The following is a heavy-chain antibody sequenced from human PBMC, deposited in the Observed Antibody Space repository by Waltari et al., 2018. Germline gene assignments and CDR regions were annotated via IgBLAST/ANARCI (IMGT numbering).Heavy chain of an antibody. J-gene: IGHJ4*02. D-gene: IGHD3-3*01. CDR2: IRNKSNSYTT. Sequence: EVQLVESGGGLVQPGGSLRLSCAASGFTFSDHYMHWVRQAQGKGLEWIGLIRNKSNSYTTEYVGAVQGRFTISRDDSKKTVSLQMSSLKTEDTAVYYCTRDWSGTDRYFDYWGQGVLVTVSS. CDR1: GFTFSDHY. V-gene: IGHV3-72*01. CDR3: TRDWSGTDRYFDY.